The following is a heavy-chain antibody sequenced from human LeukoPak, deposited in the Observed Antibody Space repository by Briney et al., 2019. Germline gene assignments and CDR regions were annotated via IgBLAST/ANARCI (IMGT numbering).Heavy chain of an antibody. V-gene: IGHV4-39*01. Sequence: PSETLSLTCTVSGGSISSSSYYWGWIRQPPGKGLEWIGSIFYSGSTYYNPSLKSRVTISVDTSKNQFSLKLSSVTAADTAVYYCAKSIGWYYSDAFDIWGQGTMVTVSS. CDR3: AKSIGWYYSDAFDI. CDR2: IFYSGST. CDR1: GGSISSSSYY. J-gene: IGHJ3*02. D-gene: IGHD6-19*01.